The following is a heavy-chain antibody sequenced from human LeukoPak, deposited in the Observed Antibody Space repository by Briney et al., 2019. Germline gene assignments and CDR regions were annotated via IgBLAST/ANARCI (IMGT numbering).Heavy chain of an antibody. Sequence: PSQTLSLTCTVSGGSISSGDYYWSWIRQPPGKGLEWIGYIYYSGSTYYNPSLKSRVTISVDTSKNQFSLKLSSVTAADTAVYYCARVYYYDNSGYGKDYFDYWGQGTLVTVSS. J-gene: IGHJ4*02. CDR3: ARVYYYDNSGYGKDYFDY. V-gene: IGHV4-30-4*01. CDR2: IYYSGST. D-gene: IGHD3-22*01. CDR1: GGSISSGDYY.